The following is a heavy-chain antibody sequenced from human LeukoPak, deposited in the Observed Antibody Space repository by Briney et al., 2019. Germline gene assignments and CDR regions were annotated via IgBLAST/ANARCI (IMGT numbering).Heavy chain of an antibody. D-gene: IGHD4-17*01. V-gene: IGHV3-30*04. J-gene: IGHJ6*03. Sequence: PGGSLRLSCAASGFTFSSYAMHWVRQAPGKGLEWVAVISYDGSNKYYADSVKGRFTISRDNSKNTLYLQMNSLRAEDTAVYYCARDGDYGTYYYMDVWGKGTTVTVSS. CDR2: ISYDGSNK. CDR1: GFTFSSYA. CDR3: ARDGDYGTYYYMDV.